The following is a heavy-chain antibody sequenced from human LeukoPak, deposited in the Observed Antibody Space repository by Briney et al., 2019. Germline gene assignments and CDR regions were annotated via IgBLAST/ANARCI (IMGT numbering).Heavy chain of an antibody. CDR3: AKSTVLLWFGEPNFDY. CDR1: GFTFSSYA. V-gene: IGHV3-23*01. CDR2: VSGPGGST. D-gene: IGHD3-10*01. Sequence: GGSLRLSCAASGFTFSSYAMSWVRQAPGKGLEWVSAVSGPGGSTYYTDSVKGRFTTSRDNSKNTLYLQMNSLRAEDTAVYYCAKSTVLLWFGEPNFDYWGQGTLVTVSS. J-gene: IGHJ4*02.